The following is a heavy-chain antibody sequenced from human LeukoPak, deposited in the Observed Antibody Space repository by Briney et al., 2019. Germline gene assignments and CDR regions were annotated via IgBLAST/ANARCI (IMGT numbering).Heavy chain of an antibody. D-gene: IGHD7-27*01. CDR1: GLTFSGSA. Sequence: TGGSLRLSCAASGLTFSGSAMHWVRQASGKGLEWVCRIRSKANSYATAYAASVKGRFTNSRDDSKNSAYLQMNSMKTEDTAVYYCTSLQTGDRGGFDYWGQGSLVTVSS. J-gene: IGHJ4*02. CDR3: TSLQTGDRGGFDY. V-gene: IGHV3-73*01. CDR2: IRSKANSYAT.